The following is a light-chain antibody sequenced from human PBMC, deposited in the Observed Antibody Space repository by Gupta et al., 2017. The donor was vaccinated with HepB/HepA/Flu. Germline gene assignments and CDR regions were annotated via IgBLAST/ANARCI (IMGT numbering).Light chain of an antibody. Sequence: SYVLTQPPSVSVAPGKTARLLWGGTNIGRKSVHWYQQKPGQAPVLVVHDDTTRPSGIPVRFSGSYSGHTATLTISRVEAGDEADYFCQVWDSDTNHAVFGGGTKLTVL. CDR1: NIGRKS. CDR3: QVWDSDTNHAV. CDR2: DDT. J-gene: IGLJ2*01. V-gene: IGLV3-21*03.